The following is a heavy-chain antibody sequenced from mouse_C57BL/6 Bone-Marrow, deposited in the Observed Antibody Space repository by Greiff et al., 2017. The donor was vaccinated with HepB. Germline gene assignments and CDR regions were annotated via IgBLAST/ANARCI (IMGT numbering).Heavy chain of an antibody. J-gene: IGHJ4*01. CDR3: ARTLYSNYEDYAMDY. CDR2: IYPGSGST. D-gene: IGHD2-5*01. Sequence: QVQLQQPGAELVKPGASVKMSCKASGYTFTSYWITWVKQRPGQGLEWIGDIYPGSGSTNYNEKFKSKATLTVDTSSSTAYMQLSSLTSEDSAVYYCARTLYSNYEDYAMDYWGQGTSVTVSS. V-gene: IGHV1-55*01. CDR1: GYTFTSYW.